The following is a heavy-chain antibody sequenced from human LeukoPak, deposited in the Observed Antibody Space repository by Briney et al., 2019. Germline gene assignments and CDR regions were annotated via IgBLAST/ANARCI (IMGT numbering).Heavy chain of an antibody. J-gene: IGHJ2*01. CDR3: ARFHSGPSGWYVLWYFDL. Sequence: SETLSLTCSVSGVSVSSYYWSWIRQPPGQGLEWIGYIYSSESTSYNPSLESRVTMSVDTSKNQFFLKLSSVTAAGTAVYYCARFHSGPSGWYVLWYFDLWGRGTLVTVPS. V-gene: IGHV4-4*09. CDR1: GVSVSSYY. CDR2: IYSSEST. D-gene: IGHD6-19*01.